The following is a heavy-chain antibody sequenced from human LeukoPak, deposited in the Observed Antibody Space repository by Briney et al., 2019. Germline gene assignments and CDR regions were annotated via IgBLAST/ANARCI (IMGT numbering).Heavy chain of an antibody. Sequence: GGSLRPSCAASGFTFSSYAMSWVRQAPGKGLEWVSSISGNDGGITYYADSDKGRFTVSRDNSKDTQFLQMNTLRAEDTAVYSCAKRRGVGSGSYFDYWGQGTLVTVSS. CDR2: ISGNDGGIT. D-gene: IGHD3-10*01. CDR3: AKRRGVGSGSYFDY. CDR1: GFTFSSYA. J-gene: IGHJ4*02. V-gene: IGHV3-23*01.